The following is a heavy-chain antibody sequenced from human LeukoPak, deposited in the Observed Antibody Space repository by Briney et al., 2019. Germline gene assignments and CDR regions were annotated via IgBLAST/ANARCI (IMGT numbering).Heavy chain of an antibody. V-gene: IGHV1-18*01. J-gene: IGHJ4*02. Sequence: GASVKVSCKASGYTFTSYGISWVRQAPGQGLEWMGWISAYNGNTNYAQKLQGRVTMTTDTSTSTAYMELSSLRSEDTAVYYCARDSSHYNWNYGWDQYYFDYWGQGTLVTVSS. CDR1: GYTFTSYG. D-gene: IGHD1-7*01. CDR2: ISAYNGNT. CDR3: ARDSSHYNWNYGWDQYYFDY.